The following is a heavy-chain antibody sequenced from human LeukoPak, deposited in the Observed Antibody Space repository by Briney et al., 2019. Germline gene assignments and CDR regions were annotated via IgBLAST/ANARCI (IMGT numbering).Heavy chain of an antibody. CDR2: ISSSSSYT. D-gene: IGHD6-13*01. CDR1: GFTFSTYG. V-gene: IGHV3-11*05. Sequence: PGRSLRLSCAASGFTFSTYGMHWIRQAPGKGLEWVSYISSSSSYTNYADSVKGRFTISRDNAKNSLYLQMNSLRAEDTAVYYCARGAGSSWRGNIFDYWGQGTLVTVSS. J-gene: IGHJ4*02. CDR3: ARGAGSSWRGNIFDY.